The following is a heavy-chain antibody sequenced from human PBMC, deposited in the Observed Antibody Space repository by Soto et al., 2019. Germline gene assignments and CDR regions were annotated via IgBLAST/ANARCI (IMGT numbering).Heavy chain of an antibody. CDR2: ITSSGSTI. V-gene: IGHV3-11*01. D-gene: IGHD2-15*01. Sequence: PGGTLRLSCAASGFTFSDYYMSWIRQAPGKGLEWVSYITSSGSTIYYADSVKGRFTISRDNAKNSLYLQMNSLRAEDTAMYYCAREFKGALVVLLAARGSYFDSWGQGTLVTVSS. CDR3: AREFKGALVVLLAARGSYFDS. J-gene: IGHJ4*02. CDR1: GFTFSDYY.